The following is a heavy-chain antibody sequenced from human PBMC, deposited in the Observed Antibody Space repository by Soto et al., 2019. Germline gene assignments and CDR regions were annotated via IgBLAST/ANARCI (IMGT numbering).Heavy chain of an antibody. CDR1: GFTFSSYS. V-gene: IGHV3-21*01. J-gene: IGHJ6*02. D-gene: IGHD3-10*01. CDR3: AREGVQHGSGPYYYYGMDV. CDR2: ISSSSSYI. Sequence: EVQLVESGGGLVKPGGSLRLSCAASGFTFSSYSMNWVRQAPGKGLEWVSSISSSSSYIYYADSVKGRFTISRDNAQNPLDXQMNSLRAEDTAVYYCAREGVQHGSGPYYYYGMDVWGQGTTVTVSS.